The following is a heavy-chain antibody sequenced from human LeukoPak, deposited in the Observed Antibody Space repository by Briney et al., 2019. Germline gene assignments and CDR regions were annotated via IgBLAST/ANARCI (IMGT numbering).Heavy chain of an antibody. Sequence: GGSLRLSCAASGFTFSSYAMHWVRQAPGKGLEWVAVISYDGSNKYYADSVKGRFTISRDNSKNTLYLQMNSLRAEDTAVYYCAGNPPIVGAWVDYWGQGTLVTVSS. CDR1: GFTFSSYA. CDR3: AGNPPIVGAWVDY. D-gene: IGHD1-26*01. CDR2: ISYDGSNK. J-gene: IGHJ4*02. V-gene: IGHV3-30-3*01.